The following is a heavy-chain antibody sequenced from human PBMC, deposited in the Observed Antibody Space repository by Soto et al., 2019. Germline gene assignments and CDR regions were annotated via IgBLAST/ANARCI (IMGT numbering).Heavy chain of an antibody. CDR2: IDPSDSQT. CDR3: ARQIYDSDTGPNFQYYFDS. Sequence: GESLKISCKGSGYSFAGYWITWVRQKPGKGLEWMGRIDPSDSQTYYSPSFRGHVTISVTKSITTVFLQWSSLRASDTALYYCARQIYDSDTGPNFQYYFDSWGQGTPVTISS. V-gene: IGHV5-10-1*01. D-gene: IGHD3-22*01. J-gene: IGHJ4*02. CDR1: GYSFAGYW.